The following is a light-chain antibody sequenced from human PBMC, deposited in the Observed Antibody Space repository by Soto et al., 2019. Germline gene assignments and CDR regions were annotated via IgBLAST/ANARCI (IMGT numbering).Light chain of an antibody. CDR3: QTWGTGIQV. J-gene: IGLJ3*02. CDR2: LNSDGSH. Sequence: QHVLTQSPSASASLGASVKLTCTLSSGHSSYAIAWHQQQPEKGPRYLMKLNSDGSHSKGDGIPDRFSGSSSGAVRYLTISSLQSEDEADYYCQTWGTGIQVFGGGTKLTVL. V-gene: IGLV4-69*01. CDR1: SGHSSYA.